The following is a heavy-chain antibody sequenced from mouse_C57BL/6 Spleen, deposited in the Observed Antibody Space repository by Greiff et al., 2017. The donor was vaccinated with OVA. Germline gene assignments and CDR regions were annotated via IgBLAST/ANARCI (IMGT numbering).Heavy chain of an antibody. V-gene: IGHV1-15*01. CDR2: IDPETGGT. D-gene: IGHD2-4*01. CDR1: GYTFTDYE. Sequence: QVQLKQSGAELVRPGASVTLSCKASGYTFTDYEMHWVKQTPVHGLEWIGAIDPETGGTAYNQKFKGKAILTADKSSSTAYMELRSLTSEDSAVYYCTRGDYDGGYYFDYWGQGTTLTVSS. CDR3: TRGDYDGGYYFDY. J-gene: IGHJ2*01.